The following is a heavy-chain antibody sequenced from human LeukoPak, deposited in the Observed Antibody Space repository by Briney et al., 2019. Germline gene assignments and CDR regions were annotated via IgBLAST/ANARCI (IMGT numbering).Heavy chain of an antibody. CDR2: IRNSGRDT. V-gene: IGHV3-23*01. D-gene: IGHD2-2*03. CDR3: AKSGAPDSLDMFFDS. CDR1: GVTFRSYA. J-gene: IGHJ4*02. Sequence: GGSLRLSCVVSGVTFRSYAMSWVRQVPGKGLEWVSSIRNSGRDTYYAGSVKGRFTISRDNSKDTPFLQMHSLRGEDAALYYCAKSGAPDSLDMFFDSWGPGTLVTVSS.